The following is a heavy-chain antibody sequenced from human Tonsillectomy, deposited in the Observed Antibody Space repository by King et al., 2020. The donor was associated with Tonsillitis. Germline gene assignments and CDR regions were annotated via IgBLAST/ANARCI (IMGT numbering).Heavy chain of an antibody. Sequence: VQLVESGGGVVQPGKSLTLSCTDSGIAFKTYDIHWVRQSPGKGLEWVAKISYDASEELYSVSFQGRFAISRDISKNTVYLQMNSLRSDDTAVYFCAGPLGYDSSGKYYSAFDFWGQGTLVTVSS. J-gene: IGHJ4*02. CDR1: GIAFKTYD. CDR2: ISYDASEE. CDR3: AGPLGYDSSGKYYSAFDF. V-gene: IGHV3-30*03. D-gene: IGHD3-22*01.